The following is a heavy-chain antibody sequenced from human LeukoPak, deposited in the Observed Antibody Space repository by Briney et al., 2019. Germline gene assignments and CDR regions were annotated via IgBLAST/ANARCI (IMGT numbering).Heavy chain of an antibody. CDR2: ISWNSGSI. CDR1: GFTFDDFA. V-gene: IGHV3-9*01. Sequence: GGSLRFSCAASGFTFDDFAMHWVRQAPGKGLEWVSGISWNSGSIGYADSVKGRFTISRDNAKNSLYLQMNSLRAEDTALYYCAKDSMVRGEEASWFDPWGQGTLVTVSS. CDR3: AKDSMVRGEEASWFDP. D-gene: IGHD3-10*01. J-gene: IGHJ5*02.